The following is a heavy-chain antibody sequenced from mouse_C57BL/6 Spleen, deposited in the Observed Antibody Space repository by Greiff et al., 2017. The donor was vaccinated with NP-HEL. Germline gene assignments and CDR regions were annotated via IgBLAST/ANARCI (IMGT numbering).Heavy chain of an antibody. D-gene: IGHD2-4*01. CDR3: TRFDYDRGDY. CDR2: IDPETGGT. CDR1: GYTFTDYE. J-gene: IGHJ2*01. V-gene: IGHV1-15*01. Sequence: QVQLKESGAELVRPGASVTLSCKASGYTFTDYEMHWVKQTPVHGLEWIGAIDPETGGTAYNQKFKGKAILTADKSSSTAYMELRSLTSEDSAVYYCTRFDYDRGDYWGQGTTLTVSS.